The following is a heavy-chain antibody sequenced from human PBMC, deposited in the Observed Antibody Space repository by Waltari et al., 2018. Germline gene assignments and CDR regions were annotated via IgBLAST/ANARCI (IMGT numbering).Heavy chain of an antibody. V-gene: IGHV4-59*01. J-gene: IGHJ4*02. CDR1: GGPISSYY. CDR2: IYYSGST. Sequence: QVQLQESGPGLVKPSETLSLTCTVSGGPISSYYWHWIPQPPGKGLEWIGYIYYSGSTNYNPSLKSRVTISVDTSKNQFSLKLSSVTAADTAVYYCARVPPYDSSGLYYFDYWGQGTLVTVSS. CDR3: ARVPPYDSSGLYYFDY. D-gene: IGHD3-22*01.